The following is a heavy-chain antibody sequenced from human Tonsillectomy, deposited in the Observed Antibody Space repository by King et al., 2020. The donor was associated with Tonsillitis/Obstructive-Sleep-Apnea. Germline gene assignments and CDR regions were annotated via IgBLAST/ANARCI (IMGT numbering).Heavy chain of an antibody. D-gene: IGHD6-13*01. CDR3: ATDLAGVRGAAAGSVY. V-gene: IGHV3-23*04. Sequence: VQLVESGGGLVQPGGSLRLSCAASGFTFSSYAMSWVRQAPGKGLEWISGISDSGGSTYYADSVKGRFTISRDNSNNTLYVQMNSLRAEDTAVYYCATDLAGVRGAAAGSVYWGQGTLVTVSS. CDR1: GFTFSSYA. J-gene: IGHJ4*02. CDR2: ISDSGGST.